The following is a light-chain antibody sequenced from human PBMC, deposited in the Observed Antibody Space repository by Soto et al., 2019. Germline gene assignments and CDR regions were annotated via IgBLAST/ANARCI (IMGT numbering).Light chain of an antibody. V-gene: IGLV2-14*01. J-gene: IGLJ1*01. CDR2: EVN. CDR3: SSFTTSSTYV. Sequence: QSALTQRASVCGSPGQSITISCTGTSSDIGAYNYVSWYQQYPGRAPKLMIYEVNNRPSGVSNRFSGSKSGNTASLTISGLQAEDEADYYCSSFTTSSTYVVGAGTKVTVL. CDR1: SSDIGAYNY.